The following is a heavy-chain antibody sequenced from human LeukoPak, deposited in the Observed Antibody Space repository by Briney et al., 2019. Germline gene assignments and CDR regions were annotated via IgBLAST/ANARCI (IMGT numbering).Heavy chain of an antibody. Sequence: PSETLSLTCTVSGYSISSGYYWGWIRQPPGKGLEWIGSIYHSGSTYYNPSLKSRVTISVDTSKNQFSLKLSSVTAADTAVYYCARQDGYNLDYWGQGTLVTVSS. CDR3: ARQDGYNLDY. CDR2: IYHSGST. D-gene: IGHD5-24*01. CDR1: GYSISSGYY. V-gene: IGHV4-38-2*02. J-gene: IGHJ4*02.